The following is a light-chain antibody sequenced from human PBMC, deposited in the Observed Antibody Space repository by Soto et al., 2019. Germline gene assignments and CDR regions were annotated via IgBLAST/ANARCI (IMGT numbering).Light chain of an antibody. CDR1: QSVSSNS. J-gene: IGKJ4*01. CDR3: RQYRTSPLT. CDR2: DVS. V-gene: IGKV3D-20*01. Sequence: EIVLTQSPDTLSLSPGERATLSCGASQSVSSNSLAWYQQKPGLAPRLLIYDVSIRATGIPDRFSGGGSGTHFPLTITRLAPEDLAVYYCRQYRTSPLTFGGGTKVEIK.